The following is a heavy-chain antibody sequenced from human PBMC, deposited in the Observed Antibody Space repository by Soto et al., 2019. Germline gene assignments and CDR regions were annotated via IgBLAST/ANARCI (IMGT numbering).Heavy chain of an antibody. D-gene: IGHD2-21*02. CDR2: IYPGDSYT. Sequence: GESLKISCKGSGYSFTSYWIGWVRQMPGKGLEWMGIIYPGDSYTRYSPSFQGQVTISAAKSISTAYLQWSRLKASDTAMYYCARQAAYCSGDWYSGGDYWGQGTLVTVSS. CDR3: ARQAAYCSGDWYSGGDY. V-gene: IGHV5-51*01. CDR1: GYSFTSYW. J-gene: IGHJ4*02.